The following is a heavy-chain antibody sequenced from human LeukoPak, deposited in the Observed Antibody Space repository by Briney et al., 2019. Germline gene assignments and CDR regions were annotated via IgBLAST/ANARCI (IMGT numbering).Heavy chain of an antibody. D-gene: IGHD6-19*01. CDR2: IKQDGSEK. Sequence: QAGGSLRLSRAASGFTVSSNYMSWVRQPPRKGLEWVANIKQDGSEKYYVDSVKGRFTISRDNAKNSLYLQMNSLRGEDTAVYYCARVLRIAVAGKGSDYWGQGTLVTVSS. V-gene: IGHV3-7*01. CDR1: GFTVSSNY. J-gene: IGHJ4*02. CDR3: ARVLRIAVAGKGSDY.